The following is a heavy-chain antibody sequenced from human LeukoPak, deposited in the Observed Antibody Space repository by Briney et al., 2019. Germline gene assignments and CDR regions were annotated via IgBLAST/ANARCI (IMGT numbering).Heavy chain of an antibody. Sequence: SQTPSLSSAHPRDSASTNNLATNLVRQSPTSGLEWLGRTYYRSKWYNDYAVSVKSRITVHSDTFKNQFSLRQCPFVNDDPAIYFCTREDLGAAYFDLWGRGTLVSVSS. D-gene: IGHD3-16*01. V-gene: IGHV6-1*01. CDR3: TREDLGAAYFDL. CDR2: TYYRSKWYN. CDR1: RDSASTNNLA. J-gene: IGHJ4*02.